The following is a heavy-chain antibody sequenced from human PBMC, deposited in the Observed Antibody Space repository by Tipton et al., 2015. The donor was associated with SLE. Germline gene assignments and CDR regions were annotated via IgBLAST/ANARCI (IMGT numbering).Heavy chain of an antibody. J-gene: IGHJ4*02. D-gene: IGHD3-10*01. V-gene: IGHV4-59*05. Sequence: TLSLTCTVSGGSISSHYWSWIRQPPGKGLEWIGSIYYSGSTYYNPSLKSRVTISVDTSKNQFSLKLSSVTAADTAVYYCASFTMVRGDYWGQGTLVTVSS. CDR2: IYYSGST. CDR3: ASFTMVRGDY. CDR1: GGSISSHY.